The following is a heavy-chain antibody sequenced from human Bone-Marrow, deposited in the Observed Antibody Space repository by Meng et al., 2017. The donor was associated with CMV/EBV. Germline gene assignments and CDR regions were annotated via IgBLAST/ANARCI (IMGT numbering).Heavy chain of an antibody. CDR1: CGSISSGDYY. CDR3: ARGVVPAAMGWFDP. Sequence: SCGSISSGDYYWSWIRQPPGKGLEWIGYIYYSGSTYYNPSLKSRVTISVDTSKNQFSLKLSSVTAADTAVYYCARGVVPAAMGWFDPWGQGTLVTVSS. J-gene: IGHJ5*02. CDR2: IYYSGST. V-gene: IGHV4-30-4*08. D-gene: IGHD2-2*01.